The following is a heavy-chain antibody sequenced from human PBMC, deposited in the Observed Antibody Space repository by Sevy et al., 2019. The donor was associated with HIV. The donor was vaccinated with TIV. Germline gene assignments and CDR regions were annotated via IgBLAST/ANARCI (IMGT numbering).Heavy chain of an antibody. CDR1: GFTFSNYD. J-gene: IGHJ4*02. Sequence: GGSLRLSCAASGFTFSNYDMHWVSQATGEGLEWVSAIGTAGDTYYPGSVKGRFTISRENAKNSLYLQMNSLRAGDTAVYYCARGGDFYSSSSPYNFDCWGQGTLVTVSS. CDR2: IGTAGDT. CDR3: ARGGDFYSSSSPYNFDC. D-gene: IGHD6-6*01. V-gene: IGHV3-13*01.